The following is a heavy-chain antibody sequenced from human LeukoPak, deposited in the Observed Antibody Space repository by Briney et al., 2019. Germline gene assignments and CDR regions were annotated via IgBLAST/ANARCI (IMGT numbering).Heavy chain of an antibody. CDR1: GGSIDSGIYS. D-gene: IGHD3-22*01. Sequence: SETLSPTCSVSGGSIDSGIYSWSWIRQPPGNGLEWIGYIFHTGSTSYNPSLKSRVTISVDRSKNQFSLKLSSVTAADTAMYYCVRDGDYYDSGGYGNIWGQGTLVTVSS. CDR3: VRDGDYYDSGGYGNI. J-gene: IGHJ4*02. V-gene: IGHV4-30-2*01. CDR2: IFHTGST.